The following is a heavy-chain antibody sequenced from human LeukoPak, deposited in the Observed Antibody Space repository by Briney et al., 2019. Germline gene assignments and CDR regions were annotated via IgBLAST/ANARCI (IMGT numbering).Heavy chain of an antibody. Sequence: SETLSLTCTVSGGSISGYYWSWVRQPPGKGPEWIGYIYYSGSTNYNPSLKSRVTISVDTSKNQFSLKMNSVTAADTAVYYCARLASSGWSHCDYWGQGTLVTVSS. CDR1: GGSISGYY. D-gene: IGHD6-19*01. CDR2: IYYSGST. CDR3: ARLASSGWSHCDY. J-gene: IGHJ4*02. V-gene: IGHV4-59*08.